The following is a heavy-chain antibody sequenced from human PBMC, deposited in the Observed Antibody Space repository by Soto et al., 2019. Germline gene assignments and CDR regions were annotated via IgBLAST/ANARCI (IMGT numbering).Heavy chain of an antibody. J-gene: IGHJ4*02. CDR2: IYYSGST. Sequence: SETLSLTCTVSGGSISSGGYYWSWIRQHPGKGLEWIGYIYYSGSTYYNPSLKSRVTISVDTSKNQFSLKLSSVTAADTTVYYCARQCPNYYDSSGYSYYFDYWGQGTLVTVSS. D-gene: IGHD3-22*01. CDR3: ARQCPNYYDSSGYSYYFDY. V-gene: IGHV4-31*03. CDR1: GGSISSGGYY.